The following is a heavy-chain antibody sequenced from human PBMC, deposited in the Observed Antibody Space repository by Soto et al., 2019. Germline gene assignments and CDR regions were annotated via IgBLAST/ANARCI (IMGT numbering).Heavy chain of an antibody. D-gene: IGHD6-6*01. CDR3: ARIRVGYSSSSRAFYYGMDV. CDR1: GYTFTSYA. CDR2: INAGNGNT. V-gene: IGHV1-3*01. Sequence: GASVKVSCKASGYTFTSYAMHWARQAPGQRLEWMGWINAGNGNTKYSQKFQGRVTITRDTSASTAYMELSSLRSEDTAVYYCARIRVGYSSSSRAFYYGMDVWGQGTTVTSP. J-gene: IGHJ6*02.